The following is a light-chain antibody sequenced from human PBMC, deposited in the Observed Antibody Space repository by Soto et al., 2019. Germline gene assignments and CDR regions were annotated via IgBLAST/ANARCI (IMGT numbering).Light chain of an antibody. V-gene: IGLV4-69*01. CDR1: SGHSSYA. Sequence: QLVLTQSPSASASLGASVKLTCTRSSGHSSYAIAWHQQQPEKGPRYLMKLNSDGSHSKGDGIPDRFSGSSSGAERYLTISSLQSEDDADYYCQTCGTGIHVVFGGGTQLTVL. J-gene: IGLJ2*01. CDR3: QTCGTGIHVV. CDR2: LNSDGSH.